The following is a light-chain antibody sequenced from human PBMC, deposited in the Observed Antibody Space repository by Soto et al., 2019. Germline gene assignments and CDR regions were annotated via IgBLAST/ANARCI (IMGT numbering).Light chain of an antibody. V-gene: IGKV3-20*01. CDR1: QSFSSTY. J-gene: IGKJ5*01. Sequence: EIVLTQSPGTLSLSPWETATLSCRASQSFSSTYLAWYQQKPGQAPRLLIYGASSRATGIPDRFSGSGSGTDFTLTISRLEPEDVAVYYCQQHGSSPITFGQGTRLEIK. CDR3: QQHGSSPIT. CDR2: GAS.